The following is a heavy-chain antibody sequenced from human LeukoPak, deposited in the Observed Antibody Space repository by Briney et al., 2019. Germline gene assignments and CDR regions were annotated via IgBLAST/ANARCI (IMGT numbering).Heavy chain of an antibody. Sequence: GGSLRLSCAASGFTFSNAWMSWVRQAPGKGLEWVGRIKSKTDGGTTDYAAPVKGRFTISRDDSKNTLYLQMNSQKTEDTAVYYCTGWGVYGDYIDYWGQGTLVTVSS. CDR2: IKSKTDGGTT. CDR3: TGWGVYGDYIDY. D-gene: IGHD5/OR15-5a*01. J-gene: IGHJ4*02. V-gene: IGHV3-15*01. CDR1: GFTFSNAW.